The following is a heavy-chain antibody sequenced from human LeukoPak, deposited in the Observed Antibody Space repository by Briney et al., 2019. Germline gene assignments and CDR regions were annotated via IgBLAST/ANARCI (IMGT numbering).Heavy chain of an antibody. CDR3: AKDASGDHGP. V-gene: IGHV3-NL1*01. Sequence: PGGSLRLSCAASGFTFSSYGMHWVRQAPGKGLEWVSVVYSGGSTYYADSVKGRFTISRDNSKNTLYLQMNSLRAEDTAVYYCAKDASGDHGPWGQGTLVTVSS. D-gene: IGHD4-17*01. J-gene: IGHJ5*02. CDR1: GFTFSSYG. CDR2: VYSGGST.